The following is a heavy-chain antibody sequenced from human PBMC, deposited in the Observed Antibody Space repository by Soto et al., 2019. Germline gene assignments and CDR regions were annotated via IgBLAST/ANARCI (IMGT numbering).Heavy chain of an antibody. V-gene: IGHV4-61*01. CDR3: AREAAAGKKSQGFDY. J-gene: IGHJ4*02. CDR1: GASLRSGSYY. D-gene: IGHD6-13*01. Sequence: SETLSLTCTVSGASLRSGSYYWSWIRQPPGKGLEWIGYISHSGRTNYDPSLKSRLTMSVDTSQNQFSLQLNSVTAADTAVYYCAREAAAGKKSQGFDYWGQGTLVTVSS. CDR2: ISHSGRT.